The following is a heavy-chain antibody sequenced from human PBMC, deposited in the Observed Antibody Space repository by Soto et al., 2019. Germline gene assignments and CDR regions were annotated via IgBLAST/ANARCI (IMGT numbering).Heavy chain of an antibody. CDR3: AKVINYYDFWSGVDY. J-gene: IGHJ4*02. CDR1: GFTFSSYA. Sequence: GGSLRLSCAASGFTFSSYAMSWVRQAPGKGLEWVSAISGSGGSTYYADSVKGRFTISRDNSKNTLYLQMNSLRAEDTAVYYCAKVINYYDFWSGVDYWGQGTLVTVSS. V-gene: IGHV3-23*01. D-gene: IGHD3-3*01. CDR2: ISGSGGST.